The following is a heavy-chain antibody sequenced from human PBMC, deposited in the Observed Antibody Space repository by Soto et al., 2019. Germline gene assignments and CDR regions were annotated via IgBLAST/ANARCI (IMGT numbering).Heavy chain of an antibody. CDR2: MNPNSGNT. CDR3: ARGHSSSWYVCDY. D-gene: IGHD6-13*01. J-gene: IGHJ4*02. Sequence: QVQLVQSGAEVKKPGASVKVSCKASGYTFTSYDINWVRQATGQGLEWMGWMNPNSGNTNYAQKFQDRVTMTRNTSISTAYMGLSSLRSEDTAVYYCARGHSSSWYVCDYWGQGTLVTVSS. CDR1: GYTFTSYD. V-gene: IGHV1-8*01.